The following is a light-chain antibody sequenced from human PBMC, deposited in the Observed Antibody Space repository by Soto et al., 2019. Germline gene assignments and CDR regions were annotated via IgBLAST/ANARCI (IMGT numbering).Light chain of an antibody. CDR3: QRYNNWPLT. Sequence: EVVLTQSPGTLSLSPGESATLSCRASQSVYINSLAWYQHKRGRAPRLLIYDTSTRATGVPARFSGSRSGTEFTLTINSLQSEDFAVYYCQRYNNWPLTFGGGTKVESK. J-gene: IGKJ4*01. CDR2: DTS. CDR1: QSVYIN. V-gene: IGKV3-15*01.